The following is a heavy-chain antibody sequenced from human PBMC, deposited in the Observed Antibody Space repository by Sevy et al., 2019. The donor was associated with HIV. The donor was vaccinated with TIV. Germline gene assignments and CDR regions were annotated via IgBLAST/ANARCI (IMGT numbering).Heavy chain of an antibody. V-gene: IGHV3-30*18. D-gene: IGHD3-3*01. CDR2: ISYDGSNK. J-gene: IGHJ6*02. CDR1: GFTFSSYG. Sequence: GGSLRLSCAASGFTFSSYGMHWVRQAPGKGLEWVAVISYDGSNKYYADSVKGRFTISRDNSKNTLYLQMNSLRAEDTAVYYCAKARDFWSGYDLNYYYGMDVWGQGTTVTVS. CDR3: AKARDFWSGYDLNYYYGMDV.